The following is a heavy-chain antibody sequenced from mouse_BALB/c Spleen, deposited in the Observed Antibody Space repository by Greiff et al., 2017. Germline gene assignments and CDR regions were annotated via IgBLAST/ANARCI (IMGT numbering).Heavy chain of an antibody. CDR2: ISNGGGST. J-gene: IGHJ2*01. Sequence: EVQVVESGGGLVQPGGSLKLSCAASGFTFSSYTMSWVRQTPEKRLEWVAYISNGGGSTYYPDTVKGRFTISRDNAKNTLYLQMSSLKSEDTAMYYCARGTPFDYWGQGTTLTVSS. D-gene: IGHD3-3*01. V-gene: IGHV5-12-2*01. CDR3: ARGTPFDY. CDR1: GFTFSSYT.